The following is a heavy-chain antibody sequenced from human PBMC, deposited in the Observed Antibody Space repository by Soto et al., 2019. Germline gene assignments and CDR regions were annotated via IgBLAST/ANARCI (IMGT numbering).Heavy chain of an antibody. CDR3: ARAGQFRGTYFDS. J-gene: IGHJ4*02. CDR1: GFTFSDYS. CDR2: ISYTLNTV. Sequence: EVQLVESGGGLVQPGGSLRLSCTGSGFTFSDYSMNWVRQAPGKGPEWVSYISYTLNTVYYADSVQGRFIISRDNAKNSLFLQMNSLTVEDSAVYYCARAGQFRGTYFDSWGQGTQVSVST. V-gene: IGHV3-48*01. D-gene: IGHD3-16*01.